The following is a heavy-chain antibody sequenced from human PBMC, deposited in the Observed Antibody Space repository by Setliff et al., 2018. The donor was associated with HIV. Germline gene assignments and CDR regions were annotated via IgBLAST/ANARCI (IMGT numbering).Heavy chain of an antibody. Sequence: PGGSLRLSCAASGFTVSSYYMSWVRQAPGKGLEWVSTLYSDGSTYHADSVKGRFTLSRDTSKNTLSLQMNTLRPEDTAVYYCARVRLYNSALDYWGQGTLVTVSS. CDR2: LYSDGST. D-gene: IGHD3-22*01. V-gene: IGHV3-66*02. CDR3: ARVRLYNSALDY. J-gene: IGHJ4*02. CDR1: GFTVSSYY.